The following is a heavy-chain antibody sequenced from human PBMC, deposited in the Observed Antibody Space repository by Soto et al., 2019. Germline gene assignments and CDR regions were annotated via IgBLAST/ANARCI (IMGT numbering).Heavy chain of an antibody. CDR1: GYTLTELS. J-gene: IGHJ4*02. CDR3: ATARDIVLVPAATPPEFPY. CDR2: FDPEDGET. Sequence: ASVKVSCKVSGYTLTELSMHWVRQAPGKGLEWMGGFDPEDGETIYAQKFQGRVTMTEDTSTDTAHMELSSLRSEDTAVYYCATARDIVLVPAATPPEFPYRGQGPLVTVSS. V-gene: IGHV1-24*01. D-gene: IGHD2-2*02.